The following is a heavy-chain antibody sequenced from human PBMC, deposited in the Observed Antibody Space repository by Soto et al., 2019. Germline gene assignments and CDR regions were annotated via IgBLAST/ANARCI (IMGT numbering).Heavy chain of an antibody. CDR1: GFPFSSYS. CDR2: ISSSSSTI. Sequence: GGSLRLSCAASGFPFSSYSMNWVRQAPGKGLEWVSYISSSSSTIYYADSVKGRFTISRDNAKNSLYLQMNSLRDEDTAVYYCARDRYCSGGSCYNYYYGMDVWGQGTTVTVSS. CDR3: ARDRYCSGGSCYNYYYGMDV. V-gene: IGHV3-48*02. D-gene: IGHD2-15*01. J-gene: IGHJ6*02.